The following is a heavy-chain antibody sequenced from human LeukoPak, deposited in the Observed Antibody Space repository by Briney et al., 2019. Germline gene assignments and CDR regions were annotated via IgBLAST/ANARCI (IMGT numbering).Heavy chain of an antibody. V-gene: IGHV3-21*01. J-gene: IGHJ4*02. CDR2: ISSSSSYI. CDR3: ARDRTLGYCSSTSCSNFDY. CDR1: GFTFSSFT. Sequence: GGSLRLSCAASGFTFSSFTMNWVRQAPGKGLEWVSSISSSSSYIYYADSVKGRFTISRDNSKNSLYLQMNSLRAEDTAVYYCARDRTLGYCSSTSCSNFDYWGQGTLVTVSS. D-gene: IGHD2-2*01.